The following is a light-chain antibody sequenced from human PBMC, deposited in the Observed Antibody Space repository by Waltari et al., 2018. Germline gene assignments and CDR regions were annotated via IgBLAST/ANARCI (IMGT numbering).Light chain of an antibody. CDR3: HSRDTFSTRV. CDR2: GQD. J-gene: IGLJ2*01. V-gene: IGLV3-19*01. Sequence: SSELTQDPAVSVALGQTVTITCQGDSLRRFYASWYQQRPGQAPIIIFYGQDNRPAGIPDRFSGSTSGDTASLTITGAQAEDEADYYCHSRDTFSTRVFGGGTRLTV. CDR1: SLRRFY.